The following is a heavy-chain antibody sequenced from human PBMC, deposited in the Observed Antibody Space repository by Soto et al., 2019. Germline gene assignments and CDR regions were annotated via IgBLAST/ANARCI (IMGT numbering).Heavy chain of an antibody. V-gene: IGHV1-69*01. Sequence: QVQLVQSGAEVKKPGSSVKVSCKASGGTFSNYAISWVRQAPGQGLEWMGGIIPIYGTINYAQRFQDRVTITADESTSTAYMELSSLRSEDTAVYYCARDLGGCSAGSCRYNWFAPWGQGTLVTVSS. CDR1: GGTFSNYA. CDR2: IIPIYGTI. CDR3: ARDLGGCSAGSCRYNWFAP. D-gene: IGHD2-15*01. J-gene: IGHJ5*02.